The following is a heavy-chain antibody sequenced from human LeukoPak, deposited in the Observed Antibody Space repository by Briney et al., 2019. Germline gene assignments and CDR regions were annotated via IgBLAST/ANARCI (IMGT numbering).Heavy chain of an antibody. CDR2: INPNSGGT. CDR3: ATYYYDSSGYRN. D-gene: IGHD3-22*01. CDR1: GYTFTGYY. V-gene: IGHV1-2*02. J-gene: IGHJ4*02. Sequence: AASVKVSCKASGYTFTGYYMHWVRQAPGQGLEWMGWINPNSGGTNYAQKFQGRVTMTRDTSISTAYMELSRLRSDDTAVYYCATYYYDSSGYRNWGQGTLVTVSS.